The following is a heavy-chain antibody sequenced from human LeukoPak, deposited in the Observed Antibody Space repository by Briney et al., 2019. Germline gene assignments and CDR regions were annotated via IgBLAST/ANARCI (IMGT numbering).Heavy chain of an antibody. Sequence: PSETLSLTCTVSGGSISSGDYYWSWIRQHPGKGLEWIGYIYYSGSTYYNPSLKSRVTISVDTSKNQFSLKLSSVTAADTAVYYCARDHLAAAGTSSWFDPWGQGTLVTVSS. CDR1: GGSISSGDYY. D-gene: IGHD6-13*01. CDR3: ARDHLAAAGTSSWFDP. V-gene: IGHV4-31*03. J-gene: IGHJ5*02. CDR2: IYYSGST.